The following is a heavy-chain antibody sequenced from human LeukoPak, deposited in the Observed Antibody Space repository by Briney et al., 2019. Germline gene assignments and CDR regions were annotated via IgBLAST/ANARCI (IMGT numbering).Heavy chain of an antibody. CDR2: IYYSGST. CDR1: GGSISSYY. Sequence: SETLSLTCTVAGGSISSYYWSWIRQPPGKGLEWIGYIYYSGSTNYNPSLKSRVTISVDTSKNQFSLKLSSVTAADTAVYYCARQRTTVTTASAFDIWGQGTMVTISS. CDR3: ARQRTTVTTASAFDI. J-gene: IGHJ3*02. V-gene: IGHV4-59*08. D-gene: IGHD4-17*01.